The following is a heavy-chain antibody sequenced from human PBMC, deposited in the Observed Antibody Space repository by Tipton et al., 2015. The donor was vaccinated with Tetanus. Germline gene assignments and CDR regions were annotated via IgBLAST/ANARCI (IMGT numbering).Heavy chain of an antibody. Sequence: TLSLTCTVSGGSISSTNYYWGWIRQAPGKGLEWIGSIYYSGNTHYNPALTSRVTMSVDTSKIHFFLRLSSVTAADTAVYYCARLSSSANDAHGFDIWCQGTMVTVSS. V-gene: IGHV4-39*02. J-gene: IGHJ3*02. D-gene: IGHD3-22*01. CDR1: GGSISSTNYY. CDR3: ARLSSSANDAHGFDI. CDR2: IYYSGNT.